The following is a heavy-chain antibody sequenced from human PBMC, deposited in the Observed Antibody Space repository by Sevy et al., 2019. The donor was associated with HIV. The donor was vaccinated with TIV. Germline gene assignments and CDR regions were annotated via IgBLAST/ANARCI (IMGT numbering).Heavy chain of an antibody. CDR3: ATARLGITISAEWGGGMDV. Sequence: GGYLRLSCAASGFTLSSYGMHWVRQAPGKGLEWVAVIRYDGSNKYYADSVKVRFTISRDNSKNTLYLQMNSLRAEDTAVYHCATARLGITISAEWGGGMDVWGQGTTVTVSS. V-gene: IGHV3-30*02. J-gene: IGHJ6*02. CDR2: IRYDGSNK. D-gene: IGHD3-3*01. CDR1: GFTLSSYG.